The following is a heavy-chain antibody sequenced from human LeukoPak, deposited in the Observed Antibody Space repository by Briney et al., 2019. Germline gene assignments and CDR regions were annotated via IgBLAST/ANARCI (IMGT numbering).Heavy chain of an antibody. CDR1: GVSFSSYF. D-gene: IGHD1-14*01. CDR2: ISYNGST. V-gene: IGHV4-59*01. CDR3: ARDNRELKFKNGTTWTEYYDYYGMDV. J-gene: IGHJ6*02. Sequence: PSETLSLTCTVSGVSFSSYFWSWIRQPPGKGLEWVGYISYNGSTKYNPSLKSRVTMSADTSKNQLSLKLRSVTAADTAVYYCARDNRELKFKNGTTWTEYYDYYGMDVWGQGTTVTVSS.